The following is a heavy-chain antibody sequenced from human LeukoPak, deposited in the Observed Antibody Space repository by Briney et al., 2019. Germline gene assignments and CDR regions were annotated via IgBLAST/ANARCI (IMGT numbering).Heavy chain of an antibody. CDR1: GFTFSSYW. Sequence: GGSLRLSCAASGFTFSSYWMYWVRQAPGKGLVWVSRINRDGSSTSYADSVKGRFTISRDSAKNTLYLQMNSLRAEDTAVYYCANYDYSLDYWGQGTLVTVSS. CDR3: ANYDYSLDY. D-gene: IGHD4-11*01. CDR2: INRDGSST. J-gene: IGHJ4*02. V-gene: IGHV3-74*01.